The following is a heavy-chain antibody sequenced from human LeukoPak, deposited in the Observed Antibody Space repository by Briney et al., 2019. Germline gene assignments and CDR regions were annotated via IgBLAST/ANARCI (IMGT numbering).Heavy chain of an antibody. CDR3: ARGPRNDP. CDR2: VHPNGGNT. D-gene: IGHD1-14*01. CDR1: GYPFTPWE. V-gene: IGHV1-8*01. J-gene: IGHJ5*02. Sequence: EASVKVFCKTSGYPFTPWEINWVRQAAGQGLEWMGWVHPNGGNTAYAQKFQGRVTMTRDTSISTAYMELSGLTSDDTAVYFCARGPRNDPWGQGTLVTVSS.